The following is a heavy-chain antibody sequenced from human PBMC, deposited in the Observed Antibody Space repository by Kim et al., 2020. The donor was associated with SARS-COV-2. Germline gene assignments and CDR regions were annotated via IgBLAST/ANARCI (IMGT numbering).Heavy chain of an antibody. CDR2: IDWDNDK. Sequence: SGPTLVNPTQTLILTCTFSGFSLNTRGMCVSWIRQPPGKALEWLARIDWDNDKYYTTSLRTRLTISKDTSKNQVVLTMTNMDPVDTATYYCPRIRCDCSSTGGQAAYFDYWGQGTLVTVSS. J-gene: IGHJ4*02. CDR1: GFSLNTRGMC. V-gene: IGHV2-70*11. CDR3: PRIRCDCSSTGGQAAYFDY. D-gene: IGHD2-2*01.